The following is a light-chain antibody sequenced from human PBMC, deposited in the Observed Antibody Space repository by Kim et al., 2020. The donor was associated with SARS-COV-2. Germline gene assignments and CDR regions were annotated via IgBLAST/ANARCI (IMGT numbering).Light chain of an antibody. CDR3: SSYAGSSDWV. CDR2: EVN. V-gene: IGLV2-8*01. Sequence: GQSVTLSCTGASSDVGAYNYVSWYQKNPGKAPKLMIYEVNKRPSGVPDRFSGSKSGNTASLTVSGLQADDEADYYCSSYAGSSDWVFGGGTKVTVL. J-gene: IGLJ3*02. CDR1: SSDVGAYNY.